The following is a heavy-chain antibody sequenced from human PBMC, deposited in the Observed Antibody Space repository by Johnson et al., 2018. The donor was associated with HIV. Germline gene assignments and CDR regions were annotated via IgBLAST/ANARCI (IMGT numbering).Heavy chain of an antibody. V-gene: IGHV3-66*01. CDR3: ARGRARAFDI. CDR2: IYSGGSA. J-gene: IGHJ3*02. Sequence: VQLVESGGGLVQPGRSLRLSCTASGFTFGDFALSWVRQAPGQGLEWVSLIYSGGSAYYADSVKGRFTISRDNSKNTLYLQMNSLRAEDTAVYYCARGRARAFDIWGQGTMVTVSS. D-gene: IGHD5-12*01. CDR1: GFTFGDFA.